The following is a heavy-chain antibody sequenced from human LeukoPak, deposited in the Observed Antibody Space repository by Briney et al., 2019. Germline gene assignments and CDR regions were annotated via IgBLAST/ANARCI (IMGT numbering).Heavy chain of an antibody. V-gene: IGHV6-1*01. Sequence: SQTLSLTCAISGDSVSSNSAAWNWIRQSPSRGLEWLGRTYYRSKWYNDYAVSVKSRITINPDTSKNQFSLQLNSVTPEDTAVYYCARNAWSGYSYGWLYFDYWGQGTLVTVSS. CDR1: GDSVSSNSAA. CDR3: ARNAWSGYSYGWLYFDY. J-gene: IGHJ4*02. CDR2: TYYRSKWYN. D-gene: IGHD5-18*01.